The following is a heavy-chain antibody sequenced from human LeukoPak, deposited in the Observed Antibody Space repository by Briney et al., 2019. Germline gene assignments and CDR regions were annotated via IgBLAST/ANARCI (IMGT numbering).Heavy chain of an antibody. V-gene: IGHV4-61*01. CDR2: ISYRGST. Sequence: SETLSLTCTVSGGSVSSDSYYWSCIRQPPGTGLEWIGYISYRGSTNYNPSLKSRVTISVDTSKNQFSLKLSSVTAADTAVYYCASLYCTRTSCKVDPWGQGTLVTVSS. D-gene: IGHD2-2*01. CDR3: ASLYCTRTSCKVDP. J-gene: IGHJ5*02. CDR1: GGSVSSDSYY.